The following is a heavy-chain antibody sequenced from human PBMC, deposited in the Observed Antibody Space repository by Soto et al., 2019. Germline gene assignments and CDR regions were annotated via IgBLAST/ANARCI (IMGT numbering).Heavy chain of an antibody. CDR1: GYTFTSFG. J-gene: IGHJ4*02. Sequence: VQLVQSGAEVKKPGASVRVSCKASGYTFTSFGLSWVRQAPGQGPEWMGWISPESDKATYAHKFQGRITMTTDTSTTTGYMAMRSLRADDTGVYYCTVDLFFISRATVTADAYWGQGTLVAVS. CDR3: TVDLFFISRATVTADAY. D-gene: IGHD4-17*01. V-gene: IGHV1-18*01. CDR2: ISPESDKA.